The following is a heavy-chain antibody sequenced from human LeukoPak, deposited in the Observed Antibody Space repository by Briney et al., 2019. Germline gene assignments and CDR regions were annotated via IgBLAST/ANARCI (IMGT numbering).Heavy chain of an antibody. CDR1: GGSISSYY. V-gene: IGHV4-59*01. Sequence: SETLSLTCTVSGGSISSYYWSWIRQPPGKGLEWIGYIYYSGSTNYNPSLKSRVTISVDTSKNQFSLQLSSVTAADTAVYYCARAGTYYDFWSGYYPYYYYGMDVWGQGTTVTVSS. D-gene: IGHD3-3*01. CDR3: ARAGTYYDFWSGYYPYYYYGMDV. J-gene: IGHJ6*02. CDR2: IYYSGST.